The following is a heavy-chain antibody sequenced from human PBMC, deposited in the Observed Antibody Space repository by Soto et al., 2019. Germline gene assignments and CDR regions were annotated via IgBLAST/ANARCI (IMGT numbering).Heavy chain of an antibody. Sequence: GGSLRLSCEASGFTFDEYAMHWVRQAPGKGLEWVSGISWNSGRIEYADSVKGRFTISRDNAKNYLYLLMNSLRVEDAALYYCAKDTAYSGYDKFDYWGRGTLVTVSS. CDR3: AKDTAYSGYDKFDY. V-gene: IGHV3-9*01. CDR1: GFTFDEYA. J-gene: IGHJ4*02. CDR2: ISWNSGRI. D-gene: IGHD5-12*01.